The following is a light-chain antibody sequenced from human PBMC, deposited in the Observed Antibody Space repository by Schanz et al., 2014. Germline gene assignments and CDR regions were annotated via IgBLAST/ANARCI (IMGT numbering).Light chain of an antibody. Sequence: QSVLTQPPSASGSPGQSVTISCTGTSSDVGAYNYVSWYQQHPGKAPKLIISDVTRRPSGVPDRFSGSKSDNTASLTVSGLQVEDEADYYCSSYTSSSTPVVFGGGTKLTVL. CDR2: DVT. CDR1: SSDVGAYNY. CDR3: SSYTSSSTPVV. V-gene: IGLV2-8*01. J-gene: IGLJ2*01.